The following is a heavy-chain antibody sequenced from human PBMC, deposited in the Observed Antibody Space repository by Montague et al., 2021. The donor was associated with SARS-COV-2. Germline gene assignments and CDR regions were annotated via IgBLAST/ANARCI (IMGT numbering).Heavy chain of an antibody. CDR2: ISSSSSHI. CDR1: GFTFGDYS. V-gene: IGHV3-21*01. D-gene: IGHD3-22*01. Sequence: SLRLSCAASGFTFGDYSMNWVRQAPGKGLEWVSSISSSSSHIFYADSVKGRFTISRDNAKNSLFLQMDSLRADDTAVYYCASRYDSNSYYAYYFEHWGQGTLVTVSS. J-gene: IGHJ4*02. CDR3: ASRYDSNSYYAYYFEH.